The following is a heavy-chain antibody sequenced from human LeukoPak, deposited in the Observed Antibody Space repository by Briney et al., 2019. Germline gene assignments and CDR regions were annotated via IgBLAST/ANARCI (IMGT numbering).Heavy chain of an antibody. V-gene: IGHV4-4*07. CDR1: GGSTNTYC. CDR3: ARDRSGYSEYYFDY. Sequence: TSETLSLTCTASGGSTNTYCWSWIRQPAEKGLEWIGRIYPSGSTYYNPSLKSRVTISIDKSKNQFSLRLTSVTAADTAVYYCARDRSGYSEYYFDYWGQGSLVTVSS. D-gene: IGHD5-12*01. J-gene: IGHJ4*02. CDR2: IYPSGST.